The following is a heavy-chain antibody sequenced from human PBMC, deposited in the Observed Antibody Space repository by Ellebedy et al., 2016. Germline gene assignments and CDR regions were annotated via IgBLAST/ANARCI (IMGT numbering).Heavy chain of an antibody. CDR3: ARERGFGDLFRAYYFDY. CDR2: IYNSGST. CDR1: GGSIRSGDYY. Sequence: SETLSLTCTVSGGSIRSGDYYWSWIRQPPGKGLEWIGYIYNSGSTYYNPSLKSRITISVDTSKNQFSLKLSSVTAADTAVYYCARERGFGDLFRAYYFDYWGQGTLVTVSS. J-gene: IGHJ4*02. V-gene: IGHV4-30-4*01. D-gene: IGHD3-10*01.